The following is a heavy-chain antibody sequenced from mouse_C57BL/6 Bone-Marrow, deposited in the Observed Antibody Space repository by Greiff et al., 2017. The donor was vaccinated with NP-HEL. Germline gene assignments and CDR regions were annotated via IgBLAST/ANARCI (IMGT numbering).Heavy chain of an antibody. J-gene: IGHJ3*01. V-gene: IGHV1-55*01. D-gene: IGHD1-1*01. CDR1: GYTFTSYW. CDR3: ARSYYGSSSWFAY. Sequence: VQLQQPGAELVKPGASVKMSCKASGYTFTSYWITWVKQRPGQGLGWIGDIYPGSGSTNYNEKFKGKATLTVDTSSSTAYMQLSSLTSEDSAVYYCARSYYGSSSWFAYWGQGTLVTVSA. CDR2: IYPGSGST.